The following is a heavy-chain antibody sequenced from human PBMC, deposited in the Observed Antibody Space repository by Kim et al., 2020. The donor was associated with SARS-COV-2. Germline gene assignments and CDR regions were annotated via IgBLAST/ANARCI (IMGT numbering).Heavy chain of an antibody. CDR1: GFTFSSYE. J-gene: IGHJ6*02. V-gene: IGHV3-48*03. D-gene: IGHD6-6*01. Sequence: GGSLRLSCAASGFTFSSYEMNWVRQAPGKGLEWVSYISSSGSTIYYADSVKGRFTISRDNAKNSLYLQMNSLRAEDTAVYYCARDFLASEYSSSSENRYYYYGMDVWGQGTTVTVSS. CDR3: ARDFLASEYSSSSENRYYYYGMDV. CDR2: ISSSGSTI.